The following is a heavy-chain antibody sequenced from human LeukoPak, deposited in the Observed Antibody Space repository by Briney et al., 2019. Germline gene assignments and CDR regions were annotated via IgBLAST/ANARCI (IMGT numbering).Heavy chain of an antibody. Sequence: GSLRLSCAASGFTFSNYWMHSVCQAPGEGLGGVSLIKGDGSHTVYADSVKGRFTISRDNAKNTLYLQMKSLRAEDTAVYYCVRDWDHFDFDSWGQGTLVTVSS. V-gene: IGHV3-74*01. CDR1: GFTFSNYW. CDR2: IKGDGSHT. CDR3: VRDWDHFDFDS. D-gene: IGHD3-9*01. J-gene: IGHJ5*01.